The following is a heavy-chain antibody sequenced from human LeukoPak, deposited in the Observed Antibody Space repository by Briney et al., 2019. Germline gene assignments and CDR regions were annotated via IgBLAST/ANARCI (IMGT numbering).Heavy chain of an antibody. CDR2: IRYGGSNK. D-gene: IGHD2-2*02. CDR3: AKDLPLIVVVPAAITFDY. CDR1: GFTFSSYG. J-gene: IGHJ4*02. Sequence: PGGSLRLSCAASGFTFSSYGMHWARQAPGKGLEWVAFIRYGGSNKYYADSVKGRFTISRDNSKNTLYLQMNSLRAEDTAVYYCAKDLPLIVVVPAAITFDYWGQGTLVTVSS. V-gene: IGHV3-30*02.